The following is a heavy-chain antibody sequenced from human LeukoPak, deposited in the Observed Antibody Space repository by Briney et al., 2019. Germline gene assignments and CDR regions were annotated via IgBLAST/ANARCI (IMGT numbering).Heavy chain of an antibody. D-gene: IGHD2-15*01. CDR1: GGSFSGYY. J-gene: IGHJ4*02. Sequence: TSETLSLTCAVYGGSFSGYYWSWIRQPPGKGLEWIGEINHSGSTNYNPSLKSRVTISVDTSKNQFSLKLSSVTAADTAVYYCARRPSSGGSCPNYRSYYFDYWGQGTLVTVSS. V-gene: IGHV4-34*01. CDR2: INHSGST. CDR3: ARRPSSGGSCPNYRSYYFDY.